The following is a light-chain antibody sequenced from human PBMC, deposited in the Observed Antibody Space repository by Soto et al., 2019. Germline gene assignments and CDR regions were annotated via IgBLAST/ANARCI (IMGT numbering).Light chain of an antibody. CDR2: EVS. V-gene: IGLV2-14*01. J-gene: IGLJ1*01. Sequence: QSVLTQPAPVSGSPGQSITISCTGTSSDVGGYNYVSWYQQHPGKAPKLMIYEVSNRPSGVSNRFSGSKSGNTASLTISGLQAEGEADYYCSSYTSSSTLEVFGTGTKVTVL. CDR1: SSDVGGYNY. CDR3: SSYTSSSTLEV.